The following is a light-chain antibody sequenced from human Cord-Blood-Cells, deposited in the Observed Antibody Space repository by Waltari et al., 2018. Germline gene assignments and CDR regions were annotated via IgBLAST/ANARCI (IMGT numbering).Light chain of an antibody. CDR1: SSHTGSHY. Sequence: QSVLTQPPSASGTPGQRVTISCSGSSSHTGSHYVSWYQQPPGTAPKLLIYRNNQRPSGVPDRFSGSKSGTSASLAISGLRSEDEADYYCAAWDDSLSGYVFGTGTKVTVI. J-gene: IGLJ1*01. V-gene: IGLV1-47*01. CDR2: RNN. CDR3: AAWDDSLSGYV.